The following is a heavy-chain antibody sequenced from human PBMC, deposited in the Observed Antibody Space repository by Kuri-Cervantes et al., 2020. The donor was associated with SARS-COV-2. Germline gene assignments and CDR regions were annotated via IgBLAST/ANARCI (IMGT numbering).Heavy chain of an antibody. CDR1: GFPLSTSGVG. Sequence: SGPTLVKPTQTLTLTCTFSGFPLSTSGVGVGWIRQPPGKALEWLAPIYWNDDKRYSPSLKSRLTITKDTSKNQVVLTMTNMDPVDTATYYCARRGVDYSTALDAFDIWGQGTMVTVSS. D-gene: IGHD4-11*01. V-gene: IGHV2-5*01. J-gene: IGHJ3*02. CDR3: ARRGVDYSTALDAFDI. CDR2: IYWNDDK.